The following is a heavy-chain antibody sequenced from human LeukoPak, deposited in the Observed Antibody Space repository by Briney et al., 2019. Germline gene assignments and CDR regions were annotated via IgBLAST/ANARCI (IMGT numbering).Heavy chain of an antibody. CDR1: DDSISDYY. J-gene: IGHJ4*02. Sequence: SETLSLTCTVSDDSISDYYRGWIRQPPGKGLEWIGYFYNSGRSTYNPSLKSRVTISADTSKNHFTLKLNSVTTADTAVYYCTRGAGWLIDYWGQGILVTVSS. V-gene: IGHV4-59*01. CDR3: TRGAGWLIDY. D-gene: IGHD3-16*01. CDR2: FYNSGRS.